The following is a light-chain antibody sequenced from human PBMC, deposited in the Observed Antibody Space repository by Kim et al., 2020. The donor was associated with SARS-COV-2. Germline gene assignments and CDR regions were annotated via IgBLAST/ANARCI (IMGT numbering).Light chain of an antibody. CDR3: QDYSTYSKT. V-gene: IGKV1-5*03. Sequence: ASVGDRVPITCRASQSIGNRLAWHQQKPGKAPKVVISKASNLESGVPTRFSGSGSGTEFTLTISSLQPDDFATYYCQDYSTYSKTFGQGTKVDIK. J-gene: IGKJ1*01. CDR1: QSIGNR. CDR2: KAS.